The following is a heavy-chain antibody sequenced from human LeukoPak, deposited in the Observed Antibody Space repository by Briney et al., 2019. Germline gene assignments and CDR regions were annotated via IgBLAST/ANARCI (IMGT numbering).Heavy chain of an antibody. D-gene: IGHD6-19*01. CDR1: GLTFSSNA. CDR2: ISGSGAST. Sequence: GGSLRLSCAASGLTFSSNAMSWVRQAPGKGLEWVSAISGSGASTYYADSVKGRFTISRDNSKNTLYLQMNSLRAEDTAVYYCAAQWLLHGAFDIWGQGTMVTVSS. V-gene: IGHV3-23*01. J-gene: IGHJ3*02. CDR3: AAQWLLHGAFDI.